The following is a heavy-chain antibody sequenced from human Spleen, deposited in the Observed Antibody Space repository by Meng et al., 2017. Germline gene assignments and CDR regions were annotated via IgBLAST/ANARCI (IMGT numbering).Heavy chain of an antibody. CDR3: AKTVRSGATVPTYDY. CDR1: GFTFSYYS. CDR2: FTISTSYI. V-gene: IGHV3-21*04. J-gene: IGHJ4*02. Sequence: GESLKISCAASGFTFSYYSMNWVRQAPGKGLEWVSSFTISTSYIYYADSVKGRFTISRDNAKNSLYLQMNSLRAEDTAVYYCAKTVRSGATVPTYDYWGQGTLVTVSS. D-gene: IGHD1-26*01.